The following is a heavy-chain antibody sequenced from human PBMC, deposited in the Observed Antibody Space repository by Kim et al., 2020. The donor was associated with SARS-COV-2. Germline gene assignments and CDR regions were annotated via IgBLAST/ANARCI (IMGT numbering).Heavy chain of an antibody. Sequence: ASVKVSCKASGYTFTGYYMHWVRQAPGQGLELMGWINPNSGGTNYAQKFQGRVTMTRDTSISTAYMELSRLRSDDTAVYYCARDPEYYDSSGYYYDIWGQGTMVTVSS. CDR3: ARDPEYYDSSGYYYDI. J-gene: IGHJ3*02. D-gene: IGHD3-22*01. V-gene: IGHV1-2*02. CDR1: GYTFTGYY. CDR2: INPNSGGT.